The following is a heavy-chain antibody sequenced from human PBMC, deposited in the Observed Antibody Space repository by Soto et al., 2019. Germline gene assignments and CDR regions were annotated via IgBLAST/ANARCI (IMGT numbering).Heavy chain of an antibody. V-gene: IGHV4-31*03. CDR1: GGSISSGGYY. J-gene: IGHJ1*01. CDR2: IYYSGST. Sequence: PSETLSLTCLVSGGSISSGGYYWSWIRQHPGKGLEWIGYIYYSGSTYYNPSLKSRVTISVDTSKNQFSLKLSSVTAADTAVYYCATAMGGDSGGYFHHWGQGTLVTVSS. D-gene: IGHD4-17*01. CDR3: ATAMGGDSGGYFHH.